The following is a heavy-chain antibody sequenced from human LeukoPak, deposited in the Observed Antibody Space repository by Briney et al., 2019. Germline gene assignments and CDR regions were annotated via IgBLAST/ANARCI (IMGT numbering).Heavy chain of an antibody. CDR1: GGSISSSSYY. CDR2: IYYSGST. CDR3: AKLSTMGLTFDY. D-gene: IGHD3/OR15-3a*01. V-gene: IGHV4-39*01. Sequence: PSETLSLTCTVSGGSISSSSYYWGWIRQPPGKGLEWIGSIYYSGSTYYNPSLKSRVTISVDTSKNQFSLKLSSVTAADTAVYYCAKLSTMGLTFDYWGQGTLVTVSS. J-gene: IGHJ4*02.